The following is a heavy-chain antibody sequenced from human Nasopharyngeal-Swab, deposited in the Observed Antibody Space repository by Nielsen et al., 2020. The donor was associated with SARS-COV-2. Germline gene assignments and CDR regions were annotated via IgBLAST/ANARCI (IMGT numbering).Heavy chain of an antibody. V-gene: IGHV3-15*01. D-gene: IGHD3-22*01. CDR2: IKKKTDGGTT. CDR1: GFTFSNAW. CDR3: TTATYYYDSSGYANDASDI. Sequence: GESLKISCAASGFTFSNAWMSWVRQAPGRGQEWVGRIKKKTDGGTTDYAAPVKGRLTISRDDSKNMLYLQMSSLKTEDTGVYYCTTATYYYDSSGYANDASDIWGQGTMVTVSS. J-gene: IGHJ3*02.